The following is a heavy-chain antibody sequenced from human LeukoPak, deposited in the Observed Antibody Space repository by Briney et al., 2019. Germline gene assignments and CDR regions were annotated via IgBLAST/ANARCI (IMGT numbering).Heavy chain of an antibody. D-gene: IGHD6-13*01. V-gene: IGHV3-11*04. CDR2: ISSSGSTI. Sequence: KPGGSLGLSCAASGFTFSDYYMSWIRQAPGKGLEWVSYISSSGSTIYYADSVKGRFTISRDNAKNSLYLQMNSLRAEDTAVYYCASIAAAGTLFDYWGQGTLVTVSS. CDR1: GFTFSDYY. CDR3: ASIAAAGTLFDY. J-gene: IGHJ4*02.